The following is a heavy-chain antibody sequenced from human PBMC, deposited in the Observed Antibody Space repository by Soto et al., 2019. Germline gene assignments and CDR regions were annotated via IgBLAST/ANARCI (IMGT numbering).Heavy chain of an antibody. CDR3: ATENKNWELLY. CDR2: ISYDGSKT. D-gene: IGHD1-26*01. V-gene: IGHV3-30-3*01. Sequence: QVQLVESGGGVVQPGRSLRLSCAASGFTFSGYAMHWVRQAPGKGLEWVAVISYDGSKTYHADSVKGRFTISRDNSKNTLYLQMNSLRAEDTAVYYCATENKNWELLYWGQGNLVTVSS. CDR1: GFTFSGYA. J-gene: IGHJ4*02.